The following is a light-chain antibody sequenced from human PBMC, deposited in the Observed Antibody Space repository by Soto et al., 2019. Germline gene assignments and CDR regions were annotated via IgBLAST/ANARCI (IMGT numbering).Light chain of an antibody. CDR1: SSNIGNNY. Sequence: QAVVTQPPSVSAAPGQKVTISCSGRSSNIGNNYVSWYQQLPGTAPKLLIYDNNKRPSGIPDRFSGSKSGTSATLGITGLQTGDEADYYCGTWDSSLSAVVFGGGTKVTVL. CDR2: DNN. CDR3: GTWDSSLSAVV. J-gene: IGLJ2*01. V-gene: IGLV1-51*01.